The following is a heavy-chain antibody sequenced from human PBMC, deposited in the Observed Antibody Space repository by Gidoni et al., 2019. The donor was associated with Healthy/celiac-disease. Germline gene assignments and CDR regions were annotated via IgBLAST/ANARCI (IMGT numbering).Heavy chain of an antibody. V-gene: IGHV4-39*01. Sequence: QLQLQESGPGLVKPSETLSLTCTVSGGSISSSSYYWGLIRQPPGKGLEWIGSIYYSGSTYDNPSLKSRVTISVDTSKNQCSLKLSSVTAADTAVYYWARLLTMKENAFDIWGQGTMVTVSS. CDR1: GGSISSSSYY. CDR3: ARLLTMKENAFDI. CDR2: IYYSGST. J-gene: IGHJ3*02. D-gene: IGHD3-22*01.